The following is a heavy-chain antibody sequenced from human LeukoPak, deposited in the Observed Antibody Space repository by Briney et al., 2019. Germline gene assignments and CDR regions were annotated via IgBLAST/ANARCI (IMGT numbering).Heavy chain of an antibody. CDR2: ISGSGGST. Sequence: SGGSLRLSCAASGFTFSNYAMSWVRQAPGKGLEWVSTISGSGGSTYYADSVKGRFTISRDNSKNTLYLQMNSLRAEDTAVYYCARGQTTVTTGQNWFDPWGQGTLVTVSS. J-gene: IGHJ5*02. CDR1: GFTFSNYA. CDR3: ARGQTTVTTGQNWFDP. V-gene: IGHV3-23*01. D-gene: IGHD4-17*01.